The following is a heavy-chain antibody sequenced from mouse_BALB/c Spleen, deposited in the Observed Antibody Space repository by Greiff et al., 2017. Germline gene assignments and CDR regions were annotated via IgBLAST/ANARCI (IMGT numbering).Heavy chain of an antibody. D-gene: IGHD1-1*01. Sequence: VQGVESGPSLVAPSQSLSITCTVSGFSLTSYGVHWVRQPPGKGLEWLGVIWAGGSTNYNSALMSRLSISKDNSKSQVFLKMNSLQTDDTAMYYCARDHYGSSYLAWFAYWGQGTLVTVSA. CDR3: ARDHYGSSYLAWFAY. CDR1: GFSLTSYG. J-gene: IGHJ3*01. V-gene: IGHV2-9*02. CDR2: IWAGGST.